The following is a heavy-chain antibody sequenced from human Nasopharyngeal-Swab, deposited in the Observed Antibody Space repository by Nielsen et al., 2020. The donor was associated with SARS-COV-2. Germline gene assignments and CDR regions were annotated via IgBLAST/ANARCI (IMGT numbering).Heavy chain of an antibody. D-gene: IGHD6-19*01. J-gene: IGHJ6*02. CDR3: ARERGSGWYDRVYYGMGV. Sequence: WVRQAPGQGLEWMGWISAYNGNTNYAQKFQGRVTMTRDTSTSTVYMELSSLRSEDTAVYYCARERGSGWYDRVYYGMGVWGQGTTVTVSS. CDR2: ISAYNGNT. V-gene: IGHV1-18*01.